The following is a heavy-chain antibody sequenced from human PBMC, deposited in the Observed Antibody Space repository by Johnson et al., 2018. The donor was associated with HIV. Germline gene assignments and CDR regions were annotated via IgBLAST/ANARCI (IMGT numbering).Heavy chain of an antibody. CDR1: GFTFDDYG. J-gene: IGHJ3*02. D-gene: IGHD6-13*01. Sequence: VLLVESGGRVVRPGGSLRLSCAASGFTFDDYGMSWVRQAPGKGLEWVSGINWNGGSTGYADSVKGRFTISRDNAKNSLYLQMNSLRAEDTALYYCAKDIQAEHLQEGAFDIWGQGTMVTVSS. CDR2: INWNGGST. V-gene: IGHV3-20*04. CDR3: AKDIQAEHLQEGAFDI.